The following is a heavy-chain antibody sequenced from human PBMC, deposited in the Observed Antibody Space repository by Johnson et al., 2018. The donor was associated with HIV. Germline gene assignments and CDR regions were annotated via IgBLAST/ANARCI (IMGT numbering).Heavy chain of an antibody. D-gene: IGHD6-13*01. V-gene: IGHV3-23*04. Sequence: MLLVESGGVVVQPGGSLRLSCAASGFIFDDYAMHWVRQVPGKGLAWVSLISGSGGSTYYADSVKGRFTISRDNSKNTLYLQMNSLRAEDTAVYYCAKDHWVVGSWQAFDIWGQGTMVTVSS. CDR3: AKDHWVVGSWQAFDI. J-gene: IGHJ3*02. CDR1: GFIFDDYA. CDR2: ISGSGGST.